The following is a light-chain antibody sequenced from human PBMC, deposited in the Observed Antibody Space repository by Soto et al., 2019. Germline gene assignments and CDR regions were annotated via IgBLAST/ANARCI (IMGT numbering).Light chain of an antibody. CDR1: SSDVGSYNL. J-gene: IGLJ1*01. CDR2: EGS. V-gene: IGLV2-23*01. CDR3: CAYAANHV. Sequence: QSVLTQPASGSGSPGQSITISCTGTSSDVGSYNLVSWYQQHPGKAPKLMIYEGSKRPSGVSNRFSGSKSGNTASLTISGLQAEDEADYYCCAYAANHVLGTGTKATV.